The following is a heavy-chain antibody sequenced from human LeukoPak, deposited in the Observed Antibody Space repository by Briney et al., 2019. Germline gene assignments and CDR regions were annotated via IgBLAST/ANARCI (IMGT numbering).Heavy chain of an antibody. D-gene: IGHD3-22*01. CDR3: ARAPSEIGGYYPEYFRH. J-gene: IGHJ1*01. CDR1: GFSFSSYW. CDR2: IKSDGKT. V-gene: IGHV3-74*01. Sequence: GGSLRLSCAASGFSFSSYWMHWVRQAPGKGMVWVSRIKSDGKTNYADSVKGRFTISRDNAKNTVSLQMNSLRAEDTGVYYCARAPSEIGGYYPEYFRHWGQGTLVTVSS.